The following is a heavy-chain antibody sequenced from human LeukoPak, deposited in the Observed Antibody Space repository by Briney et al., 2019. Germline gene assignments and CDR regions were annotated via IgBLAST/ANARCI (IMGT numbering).Heavy chain of an antibody. J-gene: IGHJ6*02. CDR3: ARLGGDCSGGSCYPTLYGMDV. D-gene: IGHD2-15*01. Sequence: GESLKISCKGSGYSFTNYWIGWVRQMPGKGLEWMGIIYPGDSDTRYSPSFQGQVTISADKSISTAYLQWSSLKASDTAMYYCARLGGDCSGGSCYPTLYGMDVWGQGTTVTVSS. CDR1: GYSFTNYW. CDR2: IYPGDSDT. V-gene: IGHV5-51*01.